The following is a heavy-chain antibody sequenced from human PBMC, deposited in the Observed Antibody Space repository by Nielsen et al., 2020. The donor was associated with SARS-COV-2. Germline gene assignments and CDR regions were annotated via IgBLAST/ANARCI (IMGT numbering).Heavy chain of an antibody. Sequence: ASVKVSCKTSGYTFTGYYMHWVRQAPGQGLEWMGWINPNSGGTNYAQKFQGRVTITRDTSASTAYMELSSLRSEDTAVYYCARAELLTYYYGSGSYGGDYWGQGTLVTVSS. CDR1: GYTFTGYY. V-gene: IGHV1-2*02. CDR2: INPNSGGT. CDR3: ARAELLTYYYGSGSYGGDY. D-gene: IGHD3-10*01. J-gene: IGHJ4*02.